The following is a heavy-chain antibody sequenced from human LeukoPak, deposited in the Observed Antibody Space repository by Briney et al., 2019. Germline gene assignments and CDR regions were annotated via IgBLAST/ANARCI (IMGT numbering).Heavy chain of an antibody. D-gene: IGHD5-18*01. CDR1: GGSISSYY. J-gene: IGHJ4*02. Sequence: SETLSLTCTVSGGSISSYYWSWIRQPPGKGLEWIGYIYYSGSTNYNPSLQSGVTISVDTSKNQFSLKLSSVTAADTAVYYCARQIQLWGSFDYWGQGTLVTVSS. CDR2: IYYSGST. V-gene: IGHV4-59*01. CDR3: ARQIQLWGSFDY.